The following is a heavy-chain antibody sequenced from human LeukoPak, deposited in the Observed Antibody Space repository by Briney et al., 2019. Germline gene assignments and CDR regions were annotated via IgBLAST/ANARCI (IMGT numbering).Heavy chain of an antibody. V-gene: IGHV3-72*01. CDR2: ARNKPKGYTT. D-gene: IGHD1-7*01. J-gene: IGHJ1*01. Sequence: GVSLRLSCEVFGFTFSDHYMDWVRQAPGKGLEWVGRARNKPKGYTTVYAASVKGRFTISRDDSKDSLYLQMNSLKTDDTAVYYCATVEGNYGHWGQGTLVTVSS. CDR3: ATVEGNYGH. CDR1: GFTFSDHY.